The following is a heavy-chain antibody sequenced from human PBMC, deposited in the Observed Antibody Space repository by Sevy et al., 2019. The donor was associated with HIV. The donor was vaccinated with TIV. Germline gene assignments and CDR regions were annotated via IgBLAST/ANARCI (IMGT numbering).Heavy chain of an antibody. CDR2: IYYTGST. Sequence: SETLSLTCTVSGDSISNGEYYWTWIRQHPGKGLEWIGYIYYTGSTYYNPSLESRVTMSVDMAENQFSLKLTSVTAADTAMYYCARGDTVLPTGGFDIWGRGTLVTVSS. CDR3: ARGDTVLPTGGFDI. D-gene: IGHD2-8*02. CDR1: GDSISNGEYY. V-gene: IGHV4-31*03. J-gene: IGHJ2*01.